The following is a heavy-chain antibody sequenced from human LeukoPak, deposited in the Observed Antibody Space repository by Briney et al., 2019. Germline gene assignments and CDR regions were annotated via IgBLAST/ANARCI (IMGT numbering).Heavy chain of an antibody. V-gene: IGHV1-18*01. CDR1: GYTFTSYG. Sequence: ASVKVSFKASGYTFTSYGISGVRQAPGQGLEWVGSISAYNGNTNYAQKLQGRVTMTTKTSTSTAYMELTSMRSDDTAVYYRAIDRFGYSSGWYNYWGQGTLVTVSS. CDR2: ISAYNGNT. J-gene: IGHJ4*02. CDR3: AIDRFGYSSGWYNY. D-gene: IGHD6-19*01.